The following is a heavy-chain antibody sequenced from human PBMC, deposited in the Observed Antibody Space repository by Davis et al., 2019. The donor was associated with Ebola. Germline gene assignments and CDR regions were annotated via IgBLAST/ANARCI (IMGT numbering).Heavy chain of an antibody. J-gene: IGHJ4*02. CDR2: INSDGSST. D-gene: IGHD1-26*01. Sequence: GESLKISCAASGFTFSSYWMHWVRQAPGKGLVWVSRINSDGSSTSYADSVKGRFTISRDNAKNTLYLQMNSLRAEDTAVYCCARVRSGSYWRYFDYWGQGTLVTVSS. CDR1: GFTFSSYW. V-gene: IGHV3-74*01. CDR3: ARVRSGSYWRYFDY.